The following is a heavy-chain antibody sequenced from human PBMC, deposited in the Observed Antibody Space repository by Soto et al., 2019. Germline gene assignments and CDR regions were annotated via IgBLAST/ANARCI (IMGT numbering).Heavy chain of an antibody. CDR1: GGSISSSSYY. V-gene: IGHV4-39*01. D-gene: IGHD3-3*01. CDR2: IYYSGST. Sequence: QLQLQESGPGLVKPSETLSLTCTVSGGSISSSSYYWGWIRQPPGKGLEWIGSIYYSGSTYYNPSLKSRVTISVDTSKNQFSLKLSAVTAADTAVYYCARQRGDFLSGYYKGPLDYWGQGTLVTVSS. CDR3: ARQRGDFLSGYYKGPLDY. J-gene: IGHJ4*02.